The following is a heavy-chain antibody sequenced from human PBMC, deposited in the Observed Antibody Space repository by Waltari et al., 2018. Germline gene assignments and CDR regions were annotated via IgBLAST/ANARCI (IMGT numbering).Heavy chain of an antibody. V-gene: IGHV4-38-2*01. J-gene: IGHJ4*02. CDR2: IYHSGSS. D-gene: IGHD5-18*01. CDR3: ARVNNRDTAMVDY. Sequence: QVQLQESGPGLVKPSETLSLTCAVSGYSISSGYYWGWIRQHPGKGLEWIGSIYHSGSSYYNPSLKSRVTISVDTSKNQFSRKLSSVTAADTAVYYCARVNNRDTAMVDYWGQGTLVTVSS. CDR1: GYSISSGYY.